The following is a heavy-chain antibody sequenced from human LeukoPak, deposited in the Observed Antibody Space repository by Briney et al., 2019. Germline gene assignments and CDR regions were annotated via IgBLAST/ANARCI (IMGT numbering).Heavy chain of an antibody. CDR2: IFSGGNS. CDR3: ARGGDIVVVPAALFDY. V-gene: IGHV3-66*01. Sequence: GGSLRLSCKASGLNVSDNYISWVRQAPGKGLEWVSIIFSGGNSYYSDSVQGRFSISRDISTNTLYLQMNSLRVEDTAVYYCARGGDIVVVPAALFDYWGQGTLVTVSS. CDR1: GLNVSDNY. J-gene: IGHJ4*02. D-gene: IGHD2-2*01.